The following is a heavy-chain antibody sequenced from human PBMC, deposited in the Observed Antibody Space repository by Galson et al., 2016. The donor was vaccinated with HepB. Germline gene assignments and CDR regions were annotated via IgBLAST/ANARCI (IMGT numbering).Heavy chain of an antibody. J-gene: IGHJ4*02. V-gene: IGHV4-34*04. CDR2: INESGRR. Sequence: SETLSLTCAVYGGSFSGYYWSWIRQSPGTGLEWNGEINESGRRNHNPSLKSRASISVDTSKNQLSLKLSSVTAADTAVYYCARGPYYHNNSGYPFDYWGQGTLVTVTS. D-gene: IGHD3-22*01. CDR1: GGSFSGYY. CDR3: ARGPYYHNNSGYPFDY.